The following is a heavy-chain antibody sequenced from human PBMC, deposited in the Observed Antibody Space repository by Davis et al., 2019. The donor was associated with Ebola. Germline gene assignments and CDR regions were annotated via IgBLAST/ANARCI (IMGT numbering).Heavy chain of an antibody. CDR3: ARDPQGLKRYSSGWYYYGMDV. J-gene: IGHJ6*02. Sequence: SETLSLTCAVYGGSFSGYYWSWIRQPPGKGLEWIGEINHSGSTNYNPSLKSRVTISVDTSKNQFSLKLSSVTAADTAVYYCARDPQGLKRYSSGWYYYGMDVWGQGTTVTVSS. CDR2: INHSGST. V-gene: IGHV4-34*01. CDR1: GGSFSGYY. D-gene: IGHD6-19*01.